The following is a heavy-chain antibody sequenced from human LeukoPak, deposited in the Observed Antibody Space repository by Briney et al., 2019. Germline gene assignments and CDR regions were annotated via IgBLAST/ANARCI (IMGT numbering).Heavy chain of an antibody. D-gene: IGHD2-2*01. CDR1: GGTFSSYA. Sequence: GASVKVSCKASGGTFSSYAISWVRQAPGQGLEWMGRIVPILGIANYAQKFQGRVTITADKSTSTAYMELSSLRSEDTAVYYCARDFMDRCSSTSCHRRINWFDPWGQGTLVTVSS. V-gene: IGHV1-69*04. J-gene: IGHJ5*02. CDR3: ARDFMDRCSSTSCHRRINWFDP. CDR2: IVPILGIA.